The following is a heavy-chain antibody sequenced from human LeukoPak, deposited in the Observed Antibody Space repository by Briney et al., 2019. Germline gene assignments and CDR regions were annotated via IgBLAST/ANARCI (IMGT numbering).Heavy chain of an antibody. CDR2: IYPGDSDT. CDR1: GYSFTNYW. Sequence: GESLKISCKGSGYSFTNYWIGWVRQMPGKGLEWMGIIYPGDSDTRYSPSFEGQVTLSADESISTAYLQWSSLKASDTAMYYCALKSRGYCCGGRCYIGYWGQGTLVTVSS. D-gene: IGHD2-15*01. J-gene: IGHJ4*02. CDR3: ALKSRGYCCGGRCYIGY. V-gene: IGHV5-51*01.